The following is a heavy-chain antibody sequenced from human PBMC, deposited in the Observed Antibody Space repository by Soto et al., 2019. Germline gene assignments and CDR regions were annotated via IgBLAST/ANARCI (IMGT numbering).Heavy chain of an antibody. V-gene: IGHV4-31*03. CDR3: ARDLLYRAVFEI. CDR2: IYYSGTT. J-gene: IGHJ3*02. Sequence: QVHLQESGPGLVKPSQTLSLTCTVSGGSLTSNGYYWSWIRQRPEKGLEWLGYIYYSGTTHFNPLLKSRPSISMDTSNNQFSLNLTSVTAADTAVYFCARDLLYRAVFEIWGQGTLVTVSA. D-gene: IGHD3-3*01. CDR1: GGSLTSNGYY.